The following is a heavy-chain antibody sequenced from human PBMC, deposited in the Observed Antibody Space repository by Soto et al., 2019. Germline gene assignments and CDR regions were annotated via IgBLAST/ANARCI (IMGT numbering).Heavy chain of an antibody. D-gene: IGHD3-9*01. V-gene: IGHV3-15*02. CDR2: IKSNIDGGTT. J-gene: IGHJ4*02. CDR3: TTGGSFLTGYGR. Sequence: EVQLEESGGALVNPGGSLTLSCAASGFSFRNAWMNWVRQAPGKGLEWVGRIKSNIDGGTTDYAAPVKGRFTISRDDSKNTLYLQMNSLRTEDTAVYFCTTGGSFLTGYGRWGQGTLVTVSS. CDR1: GFSFRNAW.